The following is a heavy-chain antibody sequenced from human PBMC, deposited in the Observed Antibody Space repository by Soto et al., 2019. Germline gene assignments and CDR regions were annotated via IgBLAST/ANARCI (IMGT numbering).Heavy chain of an antibody. Sequence: EVQLLESGGGLGQPGGSLRLSCAASGFSFSSYAMTWVRQAPGRGLQWVSAISGSGSPTYYADSVKGRFTISRDNSKNTLYLQMNILRAHVTAVYYCARDMSGGTYNADYGMDVWCQGTTVTVSS. J-gene: IGHJ6*02. CDR2: ISGSGSPT. D-gene: IGHD1-26*01. V-gene: IGHV3-23*01. CDR1: GFSFSSYA. CDR3: ARDMSGGTYNADYGMDV.